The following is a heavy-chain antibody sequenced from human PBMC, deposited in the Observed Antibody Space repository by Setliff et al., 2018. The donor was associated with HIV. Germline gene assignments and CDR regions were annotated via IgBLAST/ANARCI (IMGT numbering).Heavy chain of an antibody. CDR1: GVSLSSESYY. Sequence: SETLSLTCTVSGVSLSSESYYWGWVRQPPGKALEWVGSMYYNGKIFYNPPLRSRVTIFVDSSKNELSLRLQSVTAADTAVYYCARRGESTGSWFSSWYSYDMDVWGQGTTVTVSS. J-gene: IGHJ6*02. V-gene: IGHV4-39*01. D-gene: IGHD2-15*01. CDR3: ARRGESTGSWFSSWYSYDMDV. CDR2: MYYNGKI.